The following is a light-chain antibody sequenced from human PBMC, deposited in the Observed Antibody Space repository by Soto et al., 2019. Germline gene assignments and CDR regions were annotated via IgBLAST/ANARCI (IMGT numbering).Light chain of an antibody. J-gene: IGKJ4*01. CDR1: QSVRSW. V-gene: IGKV1-5*01. Sequence: DIHITHSPATLSASVGDRVTITCRASQSVRSWLAWYQQKPGTAPKLLIFDASRLESGVPSRFSGSASGTEFTLTISSLQPDDFATYYCQKYKSAPLTFGGGTKVDI. CDR3: QKYKSAPLT. CDR2: DAS.